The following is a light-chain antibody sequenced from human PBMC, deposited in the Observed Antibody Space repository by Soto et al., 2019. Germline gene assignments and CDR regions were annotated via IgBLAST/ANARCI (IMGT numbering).Light chain of an antibody. CDR1: SSNIGSNY. Sequence: QSVLTQPPSASGTPGQRVTISCSGSSSNIGSNYVYWYQQLPGTAPKLLIYRNNQRPSGAPDRFSGSKSGTSASLAISGLRSEDEADYYCAAWDHSLSGVVFGGGTKLTVL. V-gene: IGLV1-47*01. CDR2: RNN. CDR3: AAWDHSLSGVV. J-gene: IGLJ2*01.